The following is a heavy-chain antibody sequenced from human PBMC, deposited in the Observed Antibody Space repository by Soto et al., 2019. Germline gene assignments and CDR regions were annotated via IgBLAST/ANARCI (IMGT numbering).Heavy chain of an antibody. Sequence: QVQLVQSGAEVKKPGASVKVSCKASGYTFTSYGLSWVRQAPGQGLEWMGWINGYTGNTNYAQKFQGRVTITPDTSTTTAYLDLWTLLSDDPAVYYCPRSWVTGKAGIDVWGQGTTVTVSS. J-gene: IGHJ6*02. CDR2: INGYTGNT. CDR3: PRSWVTGKAGIDV. CDR1: GYTFTSYG. D-gene: IGHD3-16*01. V-gene: IGHV1-18*01.